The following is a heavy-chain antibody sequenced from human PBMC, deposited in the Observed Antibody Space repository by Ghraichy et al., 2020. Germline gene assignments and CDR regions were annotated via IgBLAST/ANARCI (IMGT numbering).Heavy chain of an antibody. J-gene: IGHJ4*02. Sequence: SETLSLTCTVSGASISAYYWSWVRQPPGKGLEWIGFIYYSGSTYYNPSLKGRVTISVDRSKSQFSLKLSSVTAADTAVYYCARRGYYDSSGYYNFDYWGQGTLVTVSS. V-gene: IGHV4-59*08. D-gene: IGHD3-22*01. CDR3: ARRGYYDSSGYYNFDY. CDR2: IYYSGST. CDR1: GASISAYY.